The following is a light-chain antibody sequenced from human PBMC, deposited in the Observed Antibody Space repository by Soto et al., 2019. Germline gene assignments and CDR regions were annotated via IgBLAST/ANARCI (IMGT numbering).Light chain of an antibody. V-gene: IGKV3-20*01. CDR3: QQYADSLPPWT. CDR2: GAS. Sequence: EIVLTQSPGTLSVAPGGVATLSCRASQSIDSAYFAWYQQRPGQAPRLLIYGASTRAAGIPDRFSGSGSGTDFTLTISRLEPEDFAVYYCQQYADSLPPWTFGQGTKVDIK. CDR1: QSIDSAY. J-gene: IGKJ1*01.